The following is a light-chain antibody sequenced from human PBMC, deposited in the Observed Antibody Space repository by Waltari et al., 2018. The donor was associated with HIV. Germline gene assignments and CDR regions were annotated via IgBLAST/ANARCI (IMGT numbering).Light chain of an antibody. Sequence: QSALTQPASVSGSPGQSITISCTGTSSDVGRYYLVPWYQQHPAKAPKLMIYEVSKRPSGVSNRFSGSKSGNTASLTISGLQAEDEADYYCCSYAGSWVFGGGTKLTVL. J-gene: IGLJ3*02. V-gene: IGLV2-23*02. CDR3: CSYAGSWV. CDR1: SSDVGRYYL. CDR2: EVS.